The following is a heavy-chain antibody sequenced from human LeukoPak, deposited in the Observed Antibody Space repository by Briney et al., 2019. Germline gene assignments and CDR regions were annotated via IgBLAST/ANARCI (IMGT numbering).Heavy chain of an antibody. CDR1: GASISSYY. D-gene: IGHD3-22*01. Sequence: SETLSLTCTVSGASISSYYWSWIRQPPGKGLEWIGYIYYSGSTNYNPSLKSRVTMSVDTSKNQPSLNLNSVTAADTAVYYCARLTDKSSDYYFFFDYWGQGTLVTVSS. V-gene: IGHV4-59*01. CDR2: IYYSGST. J-gene: IGHJ4*02. CDR3: ARLTDKSSDYYFFFDY.